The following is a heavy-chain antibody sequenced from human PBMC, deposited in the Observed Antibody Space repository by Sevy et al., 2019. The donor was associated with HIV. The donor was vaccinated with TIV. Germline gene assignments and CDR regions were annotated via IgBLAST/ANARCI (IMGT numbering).Heavy chain of an antibody. CDR1: GFTFNTYS. V-gene: IGHV3-48*02. CDR3: ARCPGHYSIDY. CDR2: MGTAAGVT. Sequence: GGSLRLSCAASGFTFNTYSLIWVRQTPGKGLEWLSFMGTAAGVTYYADSVKGRVTISRDNAKNSLYLQMNSLRDEDTAVYYCARCPGHYSIDYWGQGTLVTVSS. J-gene: IGHJ4*02. D-gene: IGHD2-21*01.